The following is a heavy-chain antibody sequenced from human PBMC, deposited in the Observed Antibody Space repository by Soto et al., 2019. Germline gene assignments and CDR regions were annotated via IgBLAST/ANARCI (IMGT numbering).Heavy chain of an antibody. Sequence: PSETLSLTCTVSGGSISSYYWNRIRQPPGKGLEWIGYIYDSGSTKYNPSLKSRVTMSVDTSKSQFSLKLSSVTAADMAVYYCARDSSGSYDYWGQGILVTVSS. CDR1: GGSISSYY. CDR2: IYDSGST. J-gene: IGHJ4*02. V-gene: IGHV4-59*01. CDR3: ARDSSGSYDY. D-gene: IGHD6-19*01.